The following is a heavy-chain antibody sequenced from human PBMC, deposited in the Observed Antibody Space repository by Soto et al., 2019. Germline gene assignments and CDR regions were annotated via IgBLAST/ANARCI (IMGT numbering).Heavy chain of an antibody. Sequence: VAVISYDGSNKYYADSVKGRFTISRDNSKNTLYLQMNSLRAEDTAVYYCAKYGYGDYEAFDIWGQGTMVTVSS. V-gene: IGHV3-30*18. J-gene: IGHJ3*02. CDR2: ISYDGSNK. CDR3: AKYGYGDYEAFDI. D-gene: IGHD4-17*01.